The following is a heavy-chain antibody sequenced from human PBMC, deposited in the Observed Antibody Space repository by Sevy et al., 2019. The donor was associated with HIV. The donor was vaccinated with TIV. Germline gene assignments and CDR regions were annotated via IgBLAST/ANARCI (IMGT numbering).Heavy chain of an antibody. Sequence: GGSLRLSCAASGFTFSSYAMSWVRQAPGKGLEWVSALSGSGDRTHYADSVKGRFTISRDNSKNMLYLQMNTLKAEDTAVYYCAKDGSPYSSSWYAAPHYFDYWGQGTLVTVSS. CDR2: LSGSGDRT. CDR1: GFTFSSYA. D-gene: IGHD6-13*01. V-gene: IGHV3-23*01. CDR3: AKDGSPYSSSWYAAPHYFDY. J-gene: IGHJ4*02.